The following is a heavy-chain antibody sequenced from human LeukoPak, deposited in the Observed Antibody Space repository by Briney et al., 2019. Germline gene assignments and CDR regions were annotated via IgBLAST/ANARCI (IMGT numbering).Heavy chain of an antibody. Sequence: PGGSLTLSCAASGFPFSSYAMYWVRQAPGKGLVWVARIHGDGDNISYADSVRGRFTISRDNAKDTLYLHMNSPRPEDTAVYYCARAQVGAPRDLWGQGTLVTVSS. J-gene: IGHJ5*02. CDR3: ARAQVGAPRDL. V-gene: IGHV3-74*01. D-gene: IGHD1-26*01. CDR2: IHGDGDNI. CDR1: GFPFSSYA.